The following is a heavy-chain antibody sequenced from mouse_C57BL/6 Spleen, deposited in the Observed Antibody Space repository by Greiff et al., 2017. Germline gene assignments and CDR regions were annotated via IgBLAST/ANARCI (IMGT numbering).Heavy chain of an antibody. Sequence: QVQLQQSGPELVKPGASVKISCKASGYAFSSSWMNWVKQSPGKGLEWIGRIYPGDGDTNYNGKFKGKATLTADKSSSTAYMQLSSLTSEDSAVYFCARGDYGNTWFAYWGQGTLVTVSA. CDR3: ARGDYGNTWFAY. J-gene: IGHJ3*01. D-gene: IGHD2-1*01. V-gene: IGHV1-82*01. CDR2: IYPGDGDT. CDR1: GYAFSSSW.